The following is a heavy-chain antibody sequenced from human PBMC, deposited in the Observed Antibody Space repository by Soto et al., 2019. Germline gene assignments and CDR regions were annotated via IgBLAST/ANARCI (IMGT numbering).Heavy chain of an antibody. CDR1: GYTFTSYA. V-gene: IGHV1-3*01. Sequence: GPPVKVSCKASGYTFTSYAMHWVRQAPGQRLEWMGWINAGNGNTKYSQKFQGRVTITRDTSASTAYMELSSLRSDDTAVYYCARDPSGWYSDIWGQGTMVTVSS. D-gene: IGHD6-19*01. CDR2: INAGNGNT. J-gene: IGHJ3*02. CDR3: ARDPSGWYSDI.